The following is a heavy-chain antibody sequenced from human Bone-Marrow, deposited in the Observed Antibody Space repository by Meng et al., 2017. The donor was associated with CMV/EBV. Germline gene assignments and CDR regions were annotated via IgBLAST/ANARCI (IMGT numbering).Heavy chain of an antibody. CDR3: ARERSGASYYYYGIDA. D-gene: IGHD1-1*01. J-gene: IGHJ6*02. V-gene: IGHV4-30-4*01. CDR2: IYYIGTT. Sequence: WVRQPPGKGLEWIGYIYYIGTTYYNPSLESRVTISVDTSNNQFSLKLSSVTAADTAMYYCARERSGASYYYYGIDAWGQGTTVTGSS.